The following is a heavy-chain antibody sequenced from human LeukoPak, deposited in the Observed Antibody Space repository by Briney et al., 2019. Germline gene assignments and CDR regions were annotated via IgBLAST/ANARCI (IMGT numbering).Heavy chain of an antibody. D-gene: IGHD6-25*01. CDR1: GFTFDDYA. CDR2: ISWNSGSI. Sequence: GGSLRLSCAASGFTFDDYAMHWVRQAPGKGLEWVSGISWNSGSIGYADSVKGRFTISRDNSKNSLYLQMNSLRTEDTALYYCAKVGSSGYYYYMDVWGKGTTVTVSS. J-gene: IGHJ6*03. CDR3: AKVGSSGYYYYMDV. V-gene: IGHV3-9*01.